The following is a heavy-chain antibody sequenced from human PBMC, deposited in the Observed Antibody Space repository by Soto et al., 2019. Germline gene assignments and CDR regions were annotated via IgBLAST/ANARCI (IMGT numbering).Heavy chain of an antibody. Sequence: QLQLQESGPGLVKPSETLSLTCNVSGGSISYTSYYWGWLRQPPGKGLEWIGTIYLNGNTFYNPSLKSRLTISVDTSKNQISLRLTSVTAADTAVYYCARQGSYWGQGTLVAVSS. CDR1: GGSISYTSYY. V-gene: IGHV4-39*01. J-gene: IGHJ4*02. CDR2: IYLNGNT. CDR3: ARQGSY.